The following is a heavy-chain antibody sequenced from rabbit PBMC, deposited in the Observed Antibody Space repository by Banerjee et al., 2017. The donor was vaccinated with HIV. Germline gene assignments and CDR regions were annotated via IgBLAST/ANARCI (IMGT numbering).Heavy chain of an antibody. J-gene: IGHJ4*01. CDR1: GFSFSSGYD. Sequence: QEQLEESGGGLVKPEGSLTVTCTASGFSFSSGYDIGGVRQAPGKGLEWIGCIVTGGGGSTAYASWAKGRFTISKTSSTTVTLQMTSLTAAGTATYFCARDIGSSGWYSFNLWGPGTLVTVS. V-gene: IGHV1S45*01. D-gene: IGHD1-1*01. CDR2: IVTGGGGST. CDR3: ARDIGSSGWYSFNL.